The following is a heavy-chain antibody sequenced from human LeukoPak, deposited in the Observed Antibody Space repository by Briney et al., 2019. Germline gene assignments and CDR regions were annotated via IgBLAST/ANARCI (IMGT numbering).Heavy chain of an antibody. V-gene: IGHV3-23*01. CDR1: GFTFSDYA. D-gene: IGHD3-16*02. CDR3: ARHDSFIPY. J-gene: IGHJ4*02. Sequence: GGSLRLSCVASGFTFSDYAMSWVRQAPGRGLEWVSGISDSGGSTYYADSVKGRCTISRDNSKNTVSLQMNNLRAEDTAVYFCARHDSFIPYWGQGTLVTVTS. CDR2: ISDSGGST.